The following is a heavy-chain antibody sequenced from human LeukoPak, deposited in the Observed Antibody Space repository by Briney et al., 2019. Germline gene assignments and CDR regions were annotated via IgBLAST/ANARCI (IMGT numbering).Heavy chain of an antibody. V-gene: IGHV3-7*01. CDR3: ARDKVGGSMAGSNLDY. CDR1: GFTFSSYE. CDR2: RKQDGSES. Sequence: PGGSLRLSCAASGFTFSSYEMNWVRQAPGKGLEWVANRKQDGSESRYEDSVKGRFTISRDNAKNSLYLQMNSLRGEDTAVYYCARDKVGGSMAGSNLDYWGQGNLVTVSS. J-gene: IGHJ4*02. D-gene: IGHD6-19*01.